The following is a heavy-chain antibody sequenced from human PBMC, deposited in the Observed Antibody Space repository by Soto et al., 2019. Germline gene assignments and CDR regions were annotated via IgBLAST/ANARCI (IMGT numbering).Heavy chain of an antibody. D-gene: IGHD6-25*01. Sequence: QVQLQESGPGLVKPSQTLSLTCTVSGASVSSGLYFWNWIRQLPGKGLQWLGHVHPNGNISYNPSLQSRFTMSTDTANNQVSLQLNSVTAADTAVYYCVRGSDPYKCGFWGQGALVTVSS. J-gene: IGHJ4*02. V-gene: IGHV4-31*03. CDR3: VRGSDPYKCGF. CDR2: VHPNGNI. CDR1: GASVSSGLYF.